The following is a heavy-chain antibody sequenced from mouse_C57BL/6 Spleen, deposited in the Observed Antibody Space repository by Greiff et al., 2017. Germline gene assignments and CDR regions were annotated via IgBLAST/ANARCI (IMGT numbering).Heavy chain of an antibody. Sequence: EVQVVESGPGLVKPSPSLSLTCSVTGYSITSGYYWNWIRQFPGNKLEWMGYISYDGSNNYNPSLKNRISITRDTSKNQFFLKLNSVTTEDTATYYCARGGTTGYFDVWGTGTTVTVSS. V-gene: IGHV3-6*01. CDR2: ISYDGSN. CDR3: ARGGTTGYFDV. J-gene: IGHJ1*03. D-gene: IGHD1-1*01. CDR1: GYSITSGYY.